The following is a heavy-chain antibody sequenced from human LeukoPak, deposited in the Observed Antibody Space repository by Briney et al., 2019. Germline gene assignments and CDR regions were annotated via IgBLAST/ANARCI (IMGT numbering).Heavy chain of an antibody. CDR1: GFSFRFYS. CDR3: VRSITLLTGPFFDY. J-gene: IGHJ4*02. CDR2: MTSSSKTA. Sequence: GGSLRLSCAASGFSFRFYSMNWVRQTPGKGLEWISYMTSSSKTAYYADSVKGRFTISRDNAKNSLYLQMNSLRDEDTAVYYCVRSITLLTGPFFDYWGRGTLVAVSS. D-gene: IGHD3-10*01. V-gene: IGHV3-48*02.